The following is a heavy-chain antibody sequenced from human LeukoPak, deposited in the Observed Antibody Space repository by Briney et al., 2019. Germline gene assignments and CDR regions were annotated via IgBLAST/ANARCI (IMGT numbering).Heavy chain of an antibody. CDR3: AREVGCSRGSCYVY. CDR2: INSDGSST. V-gene: IGHV3-74*01. D-gene: IGHD2-15*01. J-gene: IGHJ4*02. CDR1: GFTFRSYW. Sequence: PGGSLRLSCAASGFTFRSYWMHWVRQAPGKGLVWVSRINSDGSSTSYADSVKGRFTISRGNAKNTLYLQMNSLRAEDTAVYYCAREVGCSRGSCYVYWGQGTLVTVSS.